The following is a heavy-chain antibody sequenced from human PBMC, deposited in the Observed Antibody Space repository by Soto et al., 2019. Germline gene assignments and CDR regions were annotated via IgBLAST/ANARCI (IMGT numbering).Heavy chain of an antibody. V-gene: IGHV3-48*01. Sequence: DVQLVESGGGSVQPGGSLSLSCVASGFTFSSYSMNWVRQAPGKGLEWVSYISSSSGTKYYADSVEGRFTISRDNAKNSLHLQMNNLRAEDTAIYYGAALPVAGRDVDYWGQGTLVTVSS. D-gene: IGHD6-19*01. CDR2: ISSSSGTK. CDR3: AALPVAGRDVDY. J-gene: IGHJ4*02. CDR1: GFTFSSYS.